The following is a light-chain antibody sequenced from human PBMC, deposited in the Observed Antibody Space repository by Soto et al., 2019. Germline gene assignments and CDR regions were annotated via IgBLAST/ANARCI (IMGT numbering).Light chain of an antibody. CDR3: SSYAGSIL. V-gene: IGLV2-8*01. J-gene: IGLJ2*01. CDR1: TSDVGGSKY. CDR2: EVS. Sequence: QSALTQPPSASGSPGQSVTISCTGTTSDVGGSKYVSWYQQHPGKAPKLMIYEVSKRPSGVPDRFSGSKSGNTASLTVSGLQAEDEADYYCSSYAGSILFGGGTKVTVL.